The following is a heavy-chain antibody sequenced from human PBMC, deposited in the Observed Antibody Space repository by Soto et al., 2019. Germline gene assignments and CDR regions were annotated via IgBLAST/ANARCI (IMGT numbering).Heavy chain of an antibody. V-gene: IGHV3-23*01. CDR3: AKGGLWVHYGIDV. CDR2: ISRDGGTT. D-gene: IGHD2-21*01. Sequence: EVQLLESGGGLVQPGGSLRLSCAASGSNFDSYAMNWVRQAPGKGLEWVSAISRDGGTTFYADSVKGRFTISRDNSENTLYMEMNSLRVDDTAVYYCAKGGLWVHYGIDVWGQGTTVTVSS. J-gene: IGHJ6*02. CDR1: GSNFDSYA.